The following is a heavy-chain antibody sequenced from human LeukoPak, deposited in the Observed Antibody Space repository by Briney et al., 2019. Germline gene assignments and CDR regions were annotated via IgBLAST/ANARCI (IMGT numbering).Heavy chain of an antibody. Sequence: ASVKVSCKASGHTFTGYYMHWVRQAPGQGLEWMGWINANSGGTNYAQKFQGRVTMTRDTSISTAYMELSRLRSDDTAVYYCARGPIYYYDSSGFPWFDPWGQGTLVTVSS. V-gene: IGHV1-2*02. CDR1: GHTFTGYY. CDR3: ARGPIYYYDSSGFPWFDP. D-gene: IGHD3-22*01. J-gene: IGHJ5*02. CDR2: INANSGGT.